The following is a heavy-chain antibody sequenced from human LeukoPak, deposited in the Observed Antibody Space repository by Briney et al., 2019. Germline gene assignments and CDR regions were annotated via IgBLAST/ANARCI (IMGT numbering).Heavy chain of an antibody. J-gene: IGHJ6*02. CDR2: ISYDGSNK. CDR1: GFTFSSYA. D-gene: IGHD3-3*01. CDR3: ARDLRFLEWLPPGGGGMDV. Sequence: GRSLRLSCAASGFTFSSYAMHWVRQDPGKGLEWVAVISYDGSNKYYADSVKGRFTISRDNSKNTLYLQMNSLRAEDTAVYYCARDLRFLEWLPPGGGGMDVWGQGTTVTVSS. V-gene: IGHV3-30-3*01.